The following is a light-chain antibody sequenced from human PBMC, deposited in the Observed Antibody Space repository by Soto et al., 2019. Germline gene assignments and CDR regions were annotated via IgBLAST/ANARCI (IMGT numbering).Light chain of an antibody. V-gene: IGLV1-44*01. CDR2: SNN. J-gene: IGLJ1*01. CDR3: AAWDDSLNGHYV. CDR1: SSIIESNP. Sequence: QSVLTQPPSASGTPGQRVTISCSGSSSIIESNPVNWYQQLPGTAPKLLIYSNNERPSGVPDRFSGSKSGTSASLAISGLQSEDEADYYCAAWDDSLNGHYVFGTGTKLTVL.